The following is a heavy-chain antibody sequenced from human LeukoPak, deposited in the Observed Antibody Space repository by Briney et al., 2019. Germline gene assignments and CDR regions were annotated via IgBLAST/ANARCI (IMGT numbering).Heavy chain of an antibody. CDR2: IYHSGST. J-gene: IGHJ4*02. Sequence: SETLSLTCSVSGHSVSSGYYWGWIRQPPGKGLEWIGSIYHSGSTYYNPSLKSRVTVSVYTSKNQFSLKLSSVTAADTAVYYCARGPGYSSSWYRGPYYFDYWGQGTLVTVSS. V-gene: IGHV4-38-2*02. D-gene: IGHD6-13*01. CDR3: ARGPGYSSSWYRGPYYFDY. CDR1: GHSVSSGYY.